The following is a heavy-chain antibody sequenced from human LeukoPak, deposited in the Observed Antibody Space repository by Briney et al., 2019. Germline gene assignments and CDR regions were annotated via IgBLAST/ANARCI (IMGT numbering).Heavy chain of an antibody. Sequence: ASVKVSCKASGYTFTRYGITWVRQAPGQGLEWMGWISAYNGNTNYAQKFQGRLTVTTDPSTNTAYMELRSLRTDDTAVYYCARDFFHGHCSGLTCFLLDSWGQGSLVTVSS. CDR1: GYTFTRYG. D-gene: IGHD2-15*01. CDR3: ARDFFHGHCSGLTCFLLDS. V-gene: IGHV1-18*01. J-gene: IGHJ4*02. CDR2: ISAYNGNT.